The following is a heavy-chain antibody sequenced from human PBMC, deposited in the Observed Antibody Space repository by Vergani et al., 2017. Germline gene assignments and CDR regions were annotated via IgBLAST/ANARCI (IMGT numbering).Heavy chain of an antibody. Sequence: QVQLQESGAGLLKPSETLSLTCAVYGGSFSGYYWSWIRQPPGKGLEWIGEINHSGSTNYNPSLKSRVTISVDTSKNQFSLKLSSVTAADTAVYYCARGLTGSNYFDYWGQGTLVTVSS. CDR1: GGSFSGYY. V-gene: IGHV4-34*01. CDR3: ARGLTGSNYFDY. CDR2: INHSGST. D-gene: IGHD7-27*01. J-gene: IGHJ4*02.